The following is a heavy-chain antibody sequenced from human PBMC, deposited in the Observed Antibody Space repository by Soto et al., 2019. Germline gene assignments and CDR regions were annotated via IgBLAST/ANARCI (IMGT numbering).Heavy chain of an antibody. J-gene: IGHJ6*03. Sequence: QVQLVQSGAEVKKPGASVKVSCKASGYTFTSYDINWVRQATGQGLEWMGWMNPNSGNTGYAQKFQGRVTMTRNTSISTAYMELSSLRSEDTAVYYCARGHCSGGSCYSIFGYYYYYMDVRGKGTTVTVSS. CDR3: ARGHCSGGSCYSIFGYYYYYMDV. D-gene: IGHD2-15*01. CDR2: MNPNSGNT. CDR1: GYTFTSYD. V-gene: IGHV1-8*01.